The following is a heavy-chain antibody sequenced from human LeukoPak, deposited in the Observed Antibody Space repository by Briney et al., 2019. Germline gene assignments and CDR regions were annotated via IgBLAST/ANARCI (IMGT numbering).Heavy chain of an antibody. J-gene: IGHJ5*02. D-gene: IGHD3-22*01. CDR2: IYYSGST. CDR1: GGSISSGGYY. Sequence: SQTLSLTCTVSGGSISSGGYYWSWIRQHPGKGLEWIGYIYYSGSTYYNPSLKSRVTISVDTSKNQFSLKLSSVTAADTAVYYCARGYDSSGYYSWFDPWGQGTLVTVSS. CDR3: ARGYDSSGYYSWFDP. V-gene: IGHV4-31*03.